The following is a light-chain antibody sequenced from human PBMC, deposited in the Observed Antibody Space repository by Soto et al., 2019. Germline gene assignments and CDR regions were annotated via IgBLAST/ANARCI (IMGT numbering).Light chain of an antibody. CDR2: DVT. Sequence: QSVLTQPASVSGSPGQSITISCTGTSSDVGSFNYVSWYQQHPGKAPKFLIFDVTNRPSGVSIRFSGSKSGNTASLTIFGLYPEDEADYFCSSYTTTGALGVFGGGTKVTVL. V-gene: IGLV2-14*03. CDR1: SSDVGSFNY. J-gene: IGLJ3*02. CDR3: SSYTTTGALGV.